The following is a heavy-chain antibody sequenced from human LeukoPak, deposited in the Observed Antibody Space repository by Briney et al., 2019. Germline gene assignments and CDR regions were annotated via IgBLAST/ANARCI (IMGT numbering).Heavy chain of an antibody. V-gene: IGHV3-7*01. Sequence: GGSLRLSCAASGFTFSSYWMSWVRQAPGKGLEWVANMNQDGSEKYYVDSVKGRFTISRDNAKNSLYLQMNNLRAEDTAVLYCARGGELLRPADYWGQGTLVTVSS. D-gene: IGHD1-26*01. CDR1: GFTFSSYW. CDR3: ARGGELLRPADY. J-gene: IGHJ4*02. CDR2: MNQDGSEK.